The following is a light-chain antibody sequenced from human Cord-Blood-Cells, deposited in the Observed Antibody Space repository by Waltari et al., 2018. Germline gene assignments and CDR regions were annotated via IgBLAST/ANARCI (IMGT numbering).Light chain of an antibody. CDR1: QSVSSY. CDR2: DAS. CDR3: QQRSNWLYT. V-gene: IGKV3-11*01. J-gene: IGKJ2*01. Sequence: IVLTQSQATLSLSPGERATLSCRASQSVSSYLAWYQQKPGQAPRLLIYDASNRATGIPARFSGSGSGTDFTLTISSLEPEDFAVYYCQQRSNWLYTFGQGTKLEIK.